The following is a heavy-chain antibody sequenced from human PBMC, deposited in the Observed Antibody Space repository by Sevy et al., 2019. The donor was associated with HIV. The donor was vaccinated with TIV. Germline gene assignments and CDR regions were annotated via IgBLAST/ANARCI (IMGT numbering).Heavy chain of an antibody. Sequence: SETLSLTCTVSGCSISSSLYYWGWIRQPPGKGLEWIGSIHYGGSTYYNPSLKSRVTISVDTSKNQFSLKLSSVTGADTAVYYCARLVRVVYAITYWFDPWGQGTLVTVSS. D-gene: IGHD2-8*02. CDR3: ARLVRVVYAITYWFDP. J-gene: IGHJ5*02. CDR2: IHYGGST. CDR1: GCSISSSLYY. V-gene: IGHV4-39*01.